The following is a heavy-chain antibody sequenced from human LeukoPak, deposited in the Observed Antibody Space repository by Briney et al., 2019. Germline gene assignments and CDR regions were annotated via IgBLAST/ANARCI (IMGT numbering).Heavy chain of an antibody. CDR1: GFTFSSYA. Sequence: GGSLRLSCAASGFTFSSYAMSWVRQAPGKGLEWVSAISGSGGSTYYADSVKGRFTISRDNSKNTLYLQMNSLRAEDTAVYYCAKPYYYGSGSYYNTPFDYWGQGTLVTVSS. J-gene: IGHJ4*02. CDR2: ISGSGGST. CDR3: AKPYYYGSGSYYNTPFDY. D-gene: IGHD3-10*01. V-gene: IGHV3-23*01.